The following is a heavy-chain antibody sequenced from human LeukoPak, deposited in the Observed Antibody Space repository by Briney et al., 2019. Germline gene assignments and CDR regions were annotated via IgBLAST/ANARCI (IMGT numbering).Heavy chain of an antibody. D-gene: IGHD3-10*01. CDR2: ISGSGGGT. CDR3: AKVYYYGSGEDYFDY. CDR1: GFTFSSYA. J-gene: IGHJ4*02. V-gene: IGHV3-23*01. Sequence: GGSLRLSCAASGFTFSSYAMSWVRQAPGKGLEWVSAISGSGGGTYYADSVKGRFTISRDNSKNTLYLQMNSLRAEDTAVYYCAKVYYYGSGEDYFDYWGQGTLVTVSS.